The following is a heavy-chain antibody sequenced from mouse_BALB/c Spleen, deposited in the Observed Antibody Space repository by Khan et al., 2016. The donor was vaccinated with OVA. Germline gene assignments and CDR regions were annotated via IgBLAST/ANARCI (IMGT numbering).Heavy chain of an antibody. Sequence: QVQLQQSGAELVKPGASVKLSCKASGYTFTSSDINWVRQRPEQGLEWIGWLFPGDDSTKYNEKFKGKATPTTDKSSSTAYMKLSRLTSEDSAVYFCARHYYGSNLYWYVDVWGAGTTVTVSS. V-gene: IGHV1-85*01. CDR2: LFPGDDST. D-gene: IGHD1-1*01. J-gene: IGHJ1*01. CDR1: GYTFTSSD. CDR3: ARHYYGSNLYWYVDV.